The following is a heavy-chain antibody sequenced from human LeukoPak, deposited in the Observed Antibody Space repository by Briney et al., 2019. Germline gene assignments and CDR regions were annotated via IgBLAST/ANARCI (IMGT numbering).Heavy chain of an antibody. CDR3: ARRGSSWSVDWYFDL. J-gene: IGHJ2*01. CDR2: IYPGDSDT. CDR1: GYSFTSYW. V-gene: IGHV5-51*01. Sequence: GESLKISCKGSGYSFTSYWIGWVRQMPGKGLEWMGIIYPGDSDTRYSPSFQGQVTISADKSISTAYLQWSSLKASDTAMYYCARRGSSWSVDWYFDLWGRGTLVTVSS. D-gene: IGHD6-13*01.